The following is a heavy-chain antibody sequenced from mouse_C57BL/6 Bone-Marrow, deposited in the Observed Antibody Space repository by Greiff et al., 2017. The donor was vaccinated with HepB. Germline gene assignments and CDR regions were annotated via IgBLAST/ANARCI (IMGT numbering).Heavy chain of an antibody. V-gene: IGHV2-2*01. CDR3: AISGFTY. CDR2: IWSGGST. CDR1: GFSLTSYG. J-gene: IGHJ3*01. Sequence: QVQLQQSGPGLVQPSQSLSITCTVSGFSLTSYGVHWVRQSPGKGLEWLGVIWSGGSTDYNAAFISRLSISKDNSKSQVFFKMNSLQADDTAIYCCAISGFTYWGQEPLVSVSS.